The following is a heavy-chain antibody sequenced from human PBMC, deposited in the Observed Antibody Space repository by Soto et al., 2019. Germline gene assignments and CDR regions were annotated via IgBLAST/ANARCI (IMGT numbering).Heavy chain of an antibody. J-gene: IGHJ5*02. CDR1: GFTFSSYA. D-gene: IGHD3-3*01. Sequence: VQLVESGGGVVQPGRSLRLSCAASGFTFSSYAMHWVRQAPGRGLEWVSSIGGRGGSTYYADSVKGRFTISRDNSKNTVYLQMNSLRVEDTAVYYCAKQGDYDFWSSSNNWLDPWGQGTLVTVSS. V-gene: IGHV3-23*04. CDR3: AKQGDYDFWSSSNNWLDP. CDR2: IGGRGGST.